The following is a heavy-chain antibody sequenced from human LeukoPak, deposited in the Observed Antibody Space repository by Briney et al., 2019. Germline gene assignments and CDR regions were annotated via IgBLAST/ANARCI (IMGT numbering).Heavy chain of an antibody. CDR3: ARDHGGSYFGYFDC. J-gene: IGHJ4*02. D-gene: IGHD1-26*01. CDR1: GGTFSSYA. V-gene: IGHV1-69*04. CDR2: IIPILGIA. Sequence: GASVKVSCKASGGTFSSYAISWVRQAPGQGLEWMGRIIPILGIANYAQKFQGRVTITADKSTSTAYMELSSLRSEDTAVYYCARDHGGSYFGYFDCWGQGTLVTVSS.